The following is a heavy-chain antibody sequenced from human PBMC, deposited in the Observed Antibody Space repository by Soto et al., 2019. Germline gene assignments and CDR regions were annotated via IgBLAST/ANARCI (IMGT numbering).Heavy chain of an antibody. CDR3: ASDLIWSLGSERNLFAF. CDR2: INHSGST. Sequence: SETLSLTCAVYGGSFSGYYWSWIRQPPGKGLEWIGEINHSGSTNYNPSLKSRVTISVDTSKNQFSLKLSSVTAADTAVYYCASDLIWSLGSERNLFAFRGQGT. D-gene: IGHD3-3*01. CDR1: GGSFSGYY. V-gene: IGHV4-34*01. J-gene: IGHJ5*01.